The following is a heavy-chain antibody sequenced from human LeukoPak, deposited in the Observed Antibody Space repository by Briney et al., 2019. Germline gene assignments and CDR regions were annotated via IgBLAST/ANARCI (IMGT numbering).Heavy chain of an antibody. Sequence: VASVKVSCKASGGTFSSYAISWVRQAPGQGLEWMGGIIPIFGTANYAQKFQGRVTITADESTSTAYMELSSLRSEDTAVYYCARDLDSGYYSYYYYGMDVWGQGTTVTVSS. CDR1: GGTFSSYA. D-gene: IGHD3-3*01. CDR2: IIPIFGTA. CDR3: ARDLDSGYYSYYYYGMDV. J-gene: IGHJ6*02. V-gene: IGHV1-69*01.